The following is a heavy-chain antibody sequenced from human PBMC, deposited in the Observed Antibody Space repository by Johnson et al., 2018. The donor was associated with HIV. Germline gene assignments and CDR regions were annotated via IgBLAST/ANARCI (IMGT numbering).Heavy chain of an antibody. CDR2: ISYDGSNK. Sequence: QVQLVESGGGVVQPGRSLRLSCAASGFTFSSYAMHWVRQAPGKGLEWVAVISYDGSNKYYADSVKGRFTISRDNSRNTLYLQINSLRAEDTAVYYCARDQSIFGVVLASDAFDIWGQGTMVTVSS. CDR1: GFTFSSYA. V-gene: IGHV3-30*04. J-gene: IGHJ3*02. CDR3: ARDQSIFGVVLASDAFDI. D-gene: IGHD3-3*01.